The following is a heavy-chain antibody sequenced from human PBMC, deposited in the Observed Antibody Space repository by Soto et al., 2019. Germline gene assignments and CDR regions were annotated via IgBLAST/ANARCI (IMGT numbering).Heavy chain of an antibody. J-gene: IGHJ4*02. CDR2: IIPIFGTA. D-gene: IGHD3-22*01. CDR1: GGTFSSYA. V-gene: IGHV1-69*01. CDR3: VRERWGSTMIVVVGSFDY. Sequence: QVQLVQSGAEVKKPGSSVKVSCKASGGTFSSYAISWVRQAPGQGLEWMGGIIPIFGTANYAQKFQGRVAITADESTSTAYMELSSLRSEDTAVYYCVRERWGSTMIVVVGSFDYWGQGTLVTVSS.